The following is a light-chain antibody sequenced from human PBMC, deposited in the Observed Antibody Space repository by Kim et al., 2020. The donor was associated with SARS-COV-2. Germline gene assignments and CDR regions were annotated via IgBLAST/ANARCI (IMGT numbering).Light chain of an antibody. CDR1: KLGDKY. J-gene: IGLJ3*02. CDR3: QAWDSSTGV. CDR2: QDS. Sequence: SYELTQPPSVSVSPGQTASITCSGYKLGDKYACWYQQKPRQSPVLVIYQDSKRPSGIPERFSGSNSGNTATLTISGTQAMDEADYYCQAWDSSTGVFGGGTQLTVL. V-gene: IGLV3-1*01.